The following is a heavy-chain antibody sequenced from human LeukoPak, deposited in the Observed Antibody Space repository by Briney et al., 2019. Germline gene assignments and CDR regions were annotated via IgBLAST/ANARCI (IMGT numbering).Heavy chain of an antibody. CDR3: AKGGREAGTVGY. V-gene: IGHV3-30*18. CDR1: GFTFSNSD. Sequence: PVRCLRLSCAAAGFTFSNSDMHRVRQDQGTGLDWVAVVSYDGSNKYYADSVKGRFTISRDNSKNTLYMQMNSLRAEDTAVYYCAKGGREAGTVGYWGQGTLVTVSS. CDR2: VSYDGSNK. J-gene: IGHJ4*02. D-gene: IGHD6-19*01.